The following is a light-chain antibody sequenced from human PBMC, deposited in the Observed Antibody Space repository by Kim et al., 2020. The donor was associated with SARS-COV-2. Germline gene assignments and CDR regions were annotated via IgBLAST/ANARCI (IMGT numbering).Light chain of an antibody. CDR1: SNNVGNQG. CDR3: LAWDSSLSAWV. V-gene: IGLV10-54*01. Sequence: LTQPPSVSKGLRQTATLTCTGNSNNVGNQGAAWLQQHRGHPPKLLSYRNNNRPSGISERLSASRSGNTASLTITGVQPEDEGDYYCLAWDSSLSAWVFGGGTQLTVL. CDR2: RNN. J-gene: IGLJ3*02.